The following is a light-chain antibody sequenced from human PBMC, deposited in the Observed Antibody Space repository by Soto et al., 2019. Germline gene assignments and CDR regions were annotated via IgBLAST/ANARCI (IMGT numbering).Light chain of an antibody. CDR3: QQANSFPLS. Sequence: QMTQSPSSLSASVGDRITITCRAHESVGNWLAWYQQKPGKAPKLLIYAATTLQSGVPSRFSGSRSGTVFSLTVSSLQPEDFATYYCQQANSFPLSFGGGTKVDIK. CDR1: ESVGNW. V-gene: IGKV1D-12*01. CDR2: AAT. J-gene: IGKJ4*01.